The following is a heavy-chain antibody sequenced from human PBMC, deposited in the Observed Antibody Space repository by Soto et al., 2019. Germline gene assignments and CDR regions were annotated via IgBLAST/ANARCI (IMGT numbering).Heavy chain of an antibody. CDR1: GFTFSSYW. V-gene: IGHV3-74*01. CDR3: ASVLIVVVTAIRYAHAFDI. J-gene: IGHJ3*02. CDR2: INSDGSST. Sequence: GGSLRLSCAASGFTFSSYWMHWVRQAPGKGLVWVSRINSDGSSTSYADAVKGRLTISKDNAKNTLYLQMNSLRDEDTAVFYCASVLIVVVTAIRYAHAFDIWGQGTMVTVSS. D-gene: IGHD2-21*02.